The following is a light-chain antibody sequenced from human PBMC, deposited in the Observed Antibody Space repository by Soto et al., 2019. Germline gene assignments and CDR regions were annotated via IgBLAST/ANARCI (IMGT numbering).Light chain of an antibody. CDR1: QSVSSY. J-gene: IGKJ1*01. CDR2: EAS. V-gene: IGKV3-11*01. Sequence: EIVLTQSPATLSVSPGERATLSCRASQSVSSYFAWYQQKPGQAPRLRIYEASNRATGIPARFSGSGSGTDFTLTISSLEPEDFAVYYCQQRSNWPRTFGQGTKVEIK. CDR3: QQRSNWPRT.